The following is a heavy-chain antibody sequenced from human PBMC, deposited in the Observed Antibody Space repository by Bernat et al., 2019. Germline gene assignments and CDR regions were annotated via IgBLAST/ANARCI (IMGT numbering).Heavy chain of an antibody. CDR1: GGTFNNYA. D-gene: IGHD2-2*01. V-gene: IGHV1-69*06. Sequence: QVQLVQSGAEVKKPGSSVKVSCKASGGTFNNYAINWVRQAPGQGPEWMGGIIPLFGSPNYAQKFKGRVTITEDKSTSTAYMALSSLRADDTAAYYCARGSSDCSSTSCPYDYWGQGTLVTVSA. CDR3: ARGSSDCSSTSCPYDY. J-gene: IGHJ4*02. CDR2: IIPLFGSP.